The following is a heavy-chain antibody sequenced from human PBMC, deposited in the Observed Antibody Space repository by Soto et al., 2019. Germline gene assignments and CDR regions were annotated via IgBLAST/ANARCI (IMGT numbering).Heavy chain of an antibody. CDR1: GFTFSSDD. D-gene: IGHD3-22*01. V-gene: IGHV3-13*01. J-gene: IGHJ4*02. Sequence: GGSLRLSCAASGFTFSSDDMHWVRQGTGEGLEWVSAIDTSGGTYYTDSEKGRFTISRDSAKNSLYLQMDNLRVEDTAVYYCGKVADSGYYTVERWGQGTLVTVSS. CDR2: IDTSGGT. CDR3: GKVADSGYYTVER.